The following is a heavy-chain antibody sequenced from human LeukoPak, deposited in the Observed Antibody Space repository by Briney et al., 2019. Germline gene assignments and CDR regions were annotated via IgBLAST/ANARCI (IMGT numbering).Heavy chain of an antibody. J-gene: IGHJ6*02. CDR2: ISGSGGST. D-gene: IGHD2-2*01. Sequence: PGGSLRLSCAASGFTFSSYAMSWVRQAPGKGLEWVSAISGSGGSTYYADSVKGRFTISRDNSKNTLYLQMNSLRAEDTAVYYCAKGRGYCSSTSCPPNYYYGMDVWGQGTTVTVSS. CDR3: AKGRGYCSSTSCPPNYYYGMDV. V-gene: IGHV3-23*01. CDR1: GFTFSSYA.